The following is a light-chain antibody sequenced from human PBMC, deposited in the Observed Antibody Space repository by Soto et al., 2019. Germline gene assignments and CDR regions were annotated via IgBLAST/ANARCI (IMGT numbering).Light chain of an antibody. CDR2: EVS. Sequence: QSALTQPASVSGSPGQSITISCTGTSSDVGGYNYVSWYQQHPGKAPKLMIYEVSNRPSGVSNRFSGSKSGNTASLTISGLQAEDESDYYCSSYTSSSILYFFGTGTKLTVL. CDR3: SSYTSSSILYF. J-gene: IGLJ1*01. V-gene: IGLV2-14*01. CDR1: SSDVGGYNY.